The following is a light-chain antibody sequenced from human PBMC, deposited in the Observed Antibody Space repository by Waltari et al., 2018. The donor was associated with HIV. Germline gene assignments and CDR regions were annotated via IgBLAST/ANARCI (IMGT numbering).Light chain of an antibody. V-gene: IGLV1-51*01. J-gene: IGLJ3*02. CDR2: DNN. CDR1: RSTIGQNY. Sequence: QSVLPQPPSVSAAPGQKVTISCSGSRSTIGQNYVSWYQQLPGTAPKLLIYDNNKRPSGIPDRFAGSKSGTSATLGITGLQTGDEADYYCGTWDSSLSAGVFGGGTKLTVL. CDR3: GTWDSSLSAGV.